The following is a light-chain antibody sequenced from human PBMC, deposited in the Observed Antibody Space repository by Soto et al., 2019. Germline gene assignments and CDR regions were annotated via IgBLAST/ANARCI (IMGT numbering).Light chain of an antibody. CDR3: QQYGGSPFT. CDR1: QSIFNNY. J-gene: IGKJ2*01. V-gene: IGKV3-20*01. Sequence: ESVLTQSPGTLSLSPRERATLSCRASQSIFNNYLAGYQQKPGQAPRLLVYGASFRATGIPDRFSGSGSGTDFTLTISRLEPEDFAVYYCQQYGGSPFTFGQGTRLEIK. CDR2: GAS.